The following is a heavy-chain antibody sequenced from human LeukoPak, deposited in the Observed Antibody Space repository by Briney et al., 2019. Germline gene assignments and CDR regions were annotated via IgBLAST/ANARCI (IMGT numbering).Heavy chain of an antibody. D-gene: IGHD3-10*01. Sequence: PGGSLRLSCAASGFTFSSYWMSWVRQAPGKGLEWVSAISGSGGSTYYADSVKGRFTISRDNSKNTLYLQMNSLRAEDTAVYYCARDGSGSYYPPYYYYYYYMDVWGKGTTVTVSS. CDR1: GFTFSSYW. J-gene: IGHJ6*03. V-gene: IGHV3-23*01. CDR3: ARDGSGSYYPPYYYYYYYMDV. CDR2: ISGSGGST.